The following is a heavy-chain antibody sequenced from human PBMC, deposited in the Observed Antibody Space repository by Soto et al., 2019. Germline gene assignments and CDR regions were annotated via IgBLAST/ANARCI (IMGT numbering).Heavy chain of an antibody. Sequence: QVQLVQSGAEVKKPGASVKVSCKASGYNFNSYTISWVRRAPGQGLEWMGRISAYNGNTNYAQKLQGRVTMTTDTSTSTAYMELRSLRSDDTAVYHCARVVGALGHWFDPLGQGTLVTVSS. CDR3: ARVVGALGHWFDP. J-gene: IGHJ5*02. V-gene: IGHV1-18*01. CDR2: ISAYNGNT. CDR1: GYNFNSYT. D-gene: IGHD1-26*01.